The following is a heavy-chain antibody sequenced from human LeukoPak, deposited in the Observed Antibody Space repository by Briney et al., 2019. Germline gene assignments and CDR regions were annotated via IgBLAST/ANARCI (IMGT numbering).Heavy chain of an antibody. CDR3: ASGSYYSLDC. V-gene: IGHV3-30*04. D-gene: IGHD1-26*01. CDR1: GFTFSSYA. J-gene: IGHJ4*02. Sequence: PGGSLRPSCAAPGFTFSSYAMHWVRQAPGKGLEWVAVISYDGSNKYYADSVKGRFTISRDNSKNTLYLQMNSLRAEDTAVYYCASGSYYSLDCWGQGTLVTVSS. CDR2: ISYDGSNK.